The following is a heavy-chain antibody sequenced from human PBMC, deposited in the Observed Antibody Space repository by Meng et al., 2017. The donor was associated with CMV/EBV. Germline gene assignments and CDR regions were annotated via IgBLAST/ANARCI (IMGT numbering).Heavy chain of an antibody. J-gene: IGHJ4*02. D-gene: IGHD2-21*02. CDR3: ARALLIPKGDDDY. V-gene: IGHV4-59*01. CDR2: IYYSGST. Sequence: SETLSLTCTVSGGSISSYYWSWIRQPPGKGLEWIGYIYYSGSTNYNPSLKSRVTISVDTSKNQFSLKLSSVTAADTAVYYCARALLIPKGDDDYWGQGTLVTVSS. CDR1: GGSISSYY.